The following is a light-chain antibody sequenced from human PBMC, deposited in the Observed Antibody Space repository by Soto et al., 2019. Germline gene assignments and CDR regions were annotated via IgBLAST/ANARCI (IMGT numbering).Light chain of an antibody. CDR2: AAS. CDR1: QDISYY. Sequence: DIQMTQSPSSLSPSVGDRVTITCRANQDISYYLAWYQQKQGKVPKLLIYAASTFESGIPSRFSGRGSVTDFTLTISSLQPEDIVTYDCQKYHSAPQTVGQGTKVESK. J-gene: IGKJ1*01. CDR3: QKYHSAPQT. V-gene: IGKV1-27*01.